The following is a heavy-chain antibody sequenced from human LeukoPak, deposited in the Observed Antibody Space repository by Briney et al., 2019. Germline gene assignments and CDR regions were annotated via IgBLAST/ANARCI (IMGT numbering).Heavy chain of an antibody. D-gene: IGHD3-22*01. CDR2: IIPIFGTA. J-gene: IGHJ4*02. Sequence: SVKVSCKASGGTFSSYAISWVRQAPGQGLEWMGRIIPIFGTANYAQQFQGRVTITTDESTSTAYLELSSLRSEDTAVYYCARDPYYYDTRGYSVGWGQGALVTVSS. CDR3: ARDPYYYDTRGYSVG. CDR1: GGTFSSYA. V-gene: IGHV1-69*05.